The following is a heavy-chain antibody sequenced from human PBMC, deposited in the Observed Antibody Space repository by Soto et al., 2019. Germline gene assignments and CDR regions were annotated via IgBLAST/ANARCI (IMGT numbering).Heavy chain of an antibody. CDR3: ARGRGSTGYLGREPYFDY. Sequence: PGGSLRLSCAASGFSVTNNYMNWVRQAPGKGLEWVSIIDIGGNTYYADSVKDRFTISRDNSRNTLYLHMDSLRAEDTAVYYCARGRGSTGYLGREPYFDYWGQGTLVTVS. V-gene: IGHV3-66*01. D-gene: IGHD2-2*01. J-gene: IGHJ4*02. CDR2: IDIGGNT. CDR1: GFSVTNNY.